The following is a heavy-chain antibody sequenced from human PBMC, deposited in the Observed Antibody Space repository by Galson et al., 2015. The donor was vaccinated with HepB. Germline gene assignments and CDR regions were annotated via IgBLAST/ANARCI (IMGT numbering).Heavy chain of an antibody. CDR3: ARNLVRYCSSTSCSWGYYYYGMDV. CDR1: GYSFTSYW. V-gene: IGHV5-51*01. D-gene: IGHD2-2*01. Sequence: QSGAEVKKPGESLKISCKGSGYSFTSYWIGWVRQMPGKGLEWMGIIYPGGSDTRYSPSFQGQVTISADKSISTAYLQWSSLKASDTAMYYCARNLVRYCSSTSCSWGYYYYGMDVWGQGTTVTVSS. J-gene: IGHJ6*02. CDR2: IYPGGSDT.